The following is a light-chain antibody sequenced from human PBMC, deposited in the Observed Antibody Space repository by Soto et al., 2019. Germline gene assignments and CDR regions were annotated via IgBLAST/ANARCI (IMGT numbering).Light chain of an antibody. J-gene: IGLJ1*01. CDR2: GNN. V-gene: IGLV1-40*01. CDR1: SSNIGAGYD. Sequence: QSVLTQPPSVSGAQGQRVSISCTGSSSNIGAGYDVHWYQQLPGTAPKLLIYGNNNRPSGVPDRFSGSKSGSSASLAITGLQAEDEADYYCQSYDSTLSGLYVLGTGTKLTVL. CDR3: QSYDSTLSGLYV.